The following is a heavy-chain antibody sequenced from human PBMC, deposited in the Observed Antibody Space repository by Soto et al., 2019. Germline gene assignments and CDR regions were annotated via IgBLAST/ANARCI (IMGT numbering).Heavy chain of an antibody. CDR1: GFTVSSNY. Sequence: EVQLVESGGGLVRPGGSLRLSCAASGFTVSSNYMSWVRQAPGKGLEWVSVIYSGGSTYYADSVKGRFTISRDNSKNTLYLQMNSLRAEDTAVYYCARDLGCSSTSCYSPRGLGYYYYYMDVWGKGTTVTVSS. D-gene: IGHD2-2*01. CDR2: IYSGGST. V-gene: IGHV3-66*01. CDR3: ARDLGCSSTSCYSPRGLGYYYYYMDV. J-gene: IGHJ6*03.